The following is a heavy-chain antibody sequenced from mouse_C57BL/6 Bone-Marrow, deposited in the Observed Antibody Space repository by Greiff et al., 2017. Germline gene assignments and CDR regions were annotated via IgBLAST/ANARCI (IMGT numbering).Heavy chain of an antibody. D-gene: IGHD1-1*02. CDR1: GFNIQAYY. CDR2: LDPENGDT. J-gene: IGHJ1*03. Sequence: VQLQQSGAELVKPGASVTLSCTASGFNIQAYYMHWVKQRTEQSLEWLGRLDPENGDTKYAPKFKGKATITADTSSNTALLQRSSLTSEDTAVYYCALGVATNFDVWGTGTTVTVSS. V-gene: IGHV14-2*01. CDR3: ALGVATNFDV.